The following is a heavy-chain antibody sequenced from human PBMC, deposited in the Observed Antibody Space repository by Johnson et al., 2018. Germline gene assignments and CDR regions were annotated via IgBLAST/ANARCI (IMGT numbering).Heavy chain of an antibody. V-gene: IGHV3-15*07. CDR1: GFTFSKTW. CDR2: IKIKTDGGAI. CDR3: ITGYPNYMDV. J-gene: IGHJ6*03. Sequence: VQLVESGGGLVKPGGSLRLSCAASGFTFSKTWMNWVRQAPGKGPEWVGRIKIKTDGGAIEYAAPVTGRFTISRDDSKNTLDLQMNSLKTEDTAVYYCITGYPNYMDVWGRGTTVTVSS. D-gene: IGHD5-12*01.